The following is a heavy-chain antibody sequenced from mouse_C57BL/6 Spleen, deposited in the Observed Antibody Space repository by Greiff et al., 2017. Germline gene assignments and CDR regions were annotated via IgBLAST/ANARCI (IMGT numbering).Heavy chain of an antibody. CDR3: AREGSITTLDY. Sequence: QVQLQQPGAELVKPGASVKLSCKASGYTFTSYWMHWVKQRPGQGLERIGMIHPNSGSTNYNEKFKSKDTLTVDKSSSTAYMQLSSLTSEDSAVYYCAREGSITTLDYWGQGTTLTVSS. J-gene: IGHJ2*01. CDR1: GYTFTSYW. CDR2: IHPNSGST. V-gene: IGHV1-64*01. D-gene: IGHD1-2*01.